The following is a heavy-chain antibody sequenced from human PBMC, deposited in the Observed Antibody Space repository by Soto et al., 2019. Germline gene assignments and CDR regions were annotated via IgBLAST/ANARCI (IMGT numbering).Heavy chain of an antibody. CDR3: ARAPPRGIAAPGTWGSGMDV. V-gene: IGHV3-30-3*01. CDR1: GFSFSSYA. D-gene: IGHD6-13*01. J-gene: IGHJ6*02. Sequence: GGSLRLSCAASGFSFSSYAMHWVRQAPGKGLEWVAVISYDGNNKYYADSVKGRITISRDSSKNMVYLQMNSLRPEDTAVYYCARAPPRGIAAPGTWGSGMDVWGQGTTLTV. CDR2: ISYDGNNK.